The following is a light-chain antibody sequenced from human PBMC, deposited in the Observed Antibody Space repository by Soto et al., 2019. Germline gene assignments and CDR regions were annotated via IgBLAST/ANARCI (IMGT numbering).Light chain of an antibody. CDR1: QSVSSSS. Sequence: EIVLTQSPGTLSLSPGERATLSCLASQSVSSSSLAWYQQKPGQATRLLIYDASDRATGSPARFSGSGTGTAVALTISSVWPEAFAVYVCHQRSNWRPAQAFGGGTKVDIK. CDR2: DAS. CDR3: HQRSNWRPAQA. J-gene: IGKJ4*02. V-gene: IGKV3-11*01.